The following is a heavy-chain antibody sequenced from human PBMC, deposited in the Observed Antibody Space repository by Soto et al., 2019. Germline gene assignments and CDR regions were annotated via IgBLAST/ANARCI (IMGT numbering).Heavy chain of an antibody. CDR3: ARLLYYGAGSYHY. Sequence: ASVKVSCKVSGYTLTELSMHWVRQAPGKGLEWMGGFDPEDGNTNYAQKLQGRVTMTTDTSTSTAYMELRSLRSDDTAVYYCARLLYYGAGSYHYWGQGTLVTVSS. J-gene: IGHJ4*02. CDR1: GYTLTELS. V-gene: IGHV1-24*01. D-gene: IGHD3-10*01. CDR2: FDPEDGNT.